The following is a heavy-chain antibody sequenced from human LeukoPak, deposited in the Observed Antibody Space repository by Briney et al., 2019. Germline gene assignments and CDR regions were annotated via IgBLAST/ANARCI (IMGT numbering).Heavy chain of an antibody. J-gene: IGHJ4*02. CDR2: IYYSGST. Sequence: SQTLSLTCTVSGGSISSGAYYWSWIRQPPGKGLERIGYIYYSGSTYYNPSLKSRVTISVDTSKNQFSLKLSSVTAADTAVYYCARYDAVGDYTSFDYWGQGTLVTVSS. V-gene: IGHV4-30-4*08. CDR3: ARYDAVGDYTSFDY. CDR1: GGSISSGAYY. D-gene: IGHD4-17*01.